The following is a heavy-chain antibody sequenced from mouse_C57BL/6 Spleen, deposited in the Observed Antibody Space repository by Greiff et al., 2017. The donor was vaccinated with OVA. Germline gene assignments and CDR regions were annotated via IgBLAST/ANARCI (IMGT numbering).Heavy chain of an antibody. CDR1: GYSFTGYY. V-gene: IGHV1-42*01. J-gene: IGHJ3*01. CDR2: INPSTGGT. D-gene: IGHD2-2*01. CDR3: VYGYDEGTFAY. Sequence: VQLQQSGPELVKPGASVKISCKASGYSFTGYYMNWVKQSPEKSLEWIGEINPSTGGTTYNQKFKAKATLTADKSSSTAYMQLKGLTSEDSAVYYCVYGYDEGTFAYWGQGTLVTVSA.